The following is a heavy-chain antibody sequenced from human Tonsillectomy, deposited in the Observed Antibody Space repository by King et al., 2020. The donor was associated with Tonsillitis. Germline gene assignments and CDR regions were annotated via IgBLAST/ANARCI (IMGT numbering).Heavy chain of an antibody. CDR2: LSSSSRTI. J-gene: IGHJ4*02. CDR1: GFTFSSYS. CDR3: ARLLCGGDCYDYFDY. Sequence: VQLVESGGGLVQPGGSLRLSCAASGFTFSSYSMNWVRQAPGKGLEWVSYLSSSSRTIYYADSVKGRFTISRDNAKNSLYLQMNSLRDEDTAVYYCARLLCGGDCYDYFDYWGEGTLVTVSS. D-gene: IGHD2-21*02. V-gene: IGHV3-48*02.